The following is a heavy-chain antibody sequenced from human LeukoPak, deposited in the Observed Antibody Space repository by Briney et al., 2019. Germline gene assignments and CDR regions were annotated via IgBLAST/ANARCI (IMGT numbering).Heavy chain of an antibody. CDR2: ISGSGGST. CDR3: AKDLTQATVTTFDY. V-gene: IGHV3-23*01. J-gene: IGHJ4*02. Sequence: GGSLRLSCAASGFTFSSYAMSWVRQAPGKGLEWVSAISGSGGSTYYADSVKGRFTISRDNSKNTLYLQMDSLRAEDTAVYYCAKDLTQATVTTFDYWGQGTLVTVSS. D-gene: IGHD4-17*01. CDR1: GFTFSSYA.